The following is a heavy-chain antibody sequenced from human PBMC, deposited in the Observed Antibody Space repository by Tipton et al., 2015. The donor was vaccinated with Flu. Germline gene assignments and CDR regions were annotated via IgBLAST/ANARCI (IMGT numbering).Heavy chain of an antibody. CDR1: GASIRSYY. Sequence: TLSLTCTVSGASIRSYYWSWIRQPPGKGLEWIGYIFYSGSSNYNPSLKSRVTISVDTSKNQFSLKLSSVTAADTAVYYCARQGSGSYYPFDYWGQGTLVTVSP. CDR3: ARQGSGSYYPFDY. V-gene: IGHV4-59*08. J-gene: IGHJ4*02. CDR2: IFYSGSS. D-gene: IGHD3-10*01.